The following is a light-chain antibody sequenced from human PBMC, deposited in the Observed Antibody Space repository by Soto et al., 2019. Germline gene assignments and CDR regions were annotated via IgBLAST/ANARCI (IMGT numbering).Light chain of an antibody. J-gene: IGKJ2*01. CDR1: QTINRW. CDR2: AAS. CDR3: RQSYRTPYT. Sequence: DIQLTQSPPSLSASVGDRVTITCRVSQTINRWLAWYQQKPGKAPNLLIQAASTLLSGVPSRFSGSGSETDFTLTIRSLRPEDFATYYCRQSYRTPYTFGQGTKVDIK. V-gene: IGKV1-39*01.